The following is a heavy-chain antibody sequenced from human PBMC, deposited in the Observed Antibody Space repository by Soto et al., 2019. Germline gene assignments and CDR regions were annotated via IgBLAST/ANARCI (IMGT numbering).Heavy chain of an antibody. V-gene: IGHV3-23*01. D-gene: IGHD1-1*01. Sequence: EVQLLESGGGLVQPGGSLRLSCAASGFTFSTNAMTWVRQAPGKGLEWVSAITGSGGNMYYADSVQGRFTISRDNSKNTLYLQMNSVRAEDTAVYYCAKECNFVGWFDPWGQGTLVTVSS. CDR2: ITGSGGNM. CDR3: AKECNFVGWFDP. J-gene: IGHJ5*02. CDR1: GFTFSTNA.